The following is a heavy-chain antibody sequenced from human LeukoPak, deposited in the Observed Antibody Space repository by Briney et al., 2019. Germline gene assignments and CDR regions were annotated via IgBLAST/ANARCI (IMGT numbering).Heavy chain of an antibody. D-gene: IGHD4-17*01. CDR2: ISSSSSYI. CDR3: AREKVGTTDY. CDR1: GFTFSSYA. V-gene: IGHV3-21*01. J-gene: IGHJ4*02. Sequence: GGSLRLSCAASGFTFSSYAMNWVRQAPGKGLEWVSSISSSSSYIYYADSVKGRFTISRDNAKNSLYLQMNSLRAEDTAVYYCAREKVGTTDYWGQGTLVTVSS.